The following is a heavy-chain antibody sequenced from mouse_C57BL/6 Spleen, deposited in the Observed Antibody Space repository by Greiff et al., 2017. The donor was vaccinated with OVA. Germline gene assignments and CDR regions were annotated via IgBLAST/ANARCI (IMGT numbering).Heavy chain of an antibody. CDR1: GYAFSSYW. V-gene: IGHV1-80*01. J-gene: IGHJ2*01. Sequence: QVQLQQSGAELVKPGASVKISCKASGYAFSSYWMNWVKQRPGKGLEWIGQIYPGDGDTNYNGKFKGKATLTADKSSSTAYMQLSSLTSEDSAVYFCARRDYGSSYGYWGQGTTLTVSS. CDR2: IYPGDGDT. CDR3: ARRDYGSSYGY. D-gene: IGHD1-1*01.